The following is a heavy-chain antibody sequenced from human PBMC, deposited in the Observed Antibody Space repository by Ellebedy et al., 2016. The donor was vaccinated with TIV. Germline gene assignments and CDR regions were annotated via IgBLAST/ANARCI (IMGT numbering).Heavy chain of an antibody. CDR3: AKDEDVSGNYYSGFDY. Sequence: GGSLRLSXAASGFKFDDYAMHWVRQAPGKGLEWVAGISWKSGNIGYADSLKGRFIISRDNAKNSLYLQMNRLTAEDTALYYCAKDEDVSGNYYSGFDYWGQGTLVTVSS. J-gene: IGHJ4*02. V-gene: IGHV3-9*01. CDR2: ISWKSGNI. D-gene: IGHD5-12*01. CDR1: GFKFDDYA.